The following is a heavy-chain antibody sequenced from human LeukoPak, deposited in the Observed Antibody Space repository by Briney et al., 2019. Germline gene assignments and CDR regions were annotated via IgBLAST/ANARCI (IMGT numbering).Heavy chain of an antibody. D-gene: IGHD2-15*01. CDR2: IFPSGGEI. CDR3: AKNGDRGAYCTGGTCYPYFYYYMDV. Sequence: GGSLRLSCAASGFTFSTFAMIWVRQPPGKGLEWVSSIFPSGGEIHYADSVRGRFTISRDNSKSTLSLQMNSLRAEDTAIYYCAKNGDRGAYCTGGTCYPYFYYYMDVWGKGTTVTI. CDR1: GFTFSTFA. V-gene: IGHV3-23*01. J-gene: IGHJ6*03.